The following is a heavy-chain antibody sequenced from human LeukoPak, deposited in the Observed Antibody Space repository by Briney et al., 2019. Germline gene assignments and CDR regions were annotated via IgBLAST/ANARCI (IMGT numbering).Heavy chain of an antibody. CDR1: GFSLSSSGVG. V-gene: IGHV2-5*02. CDR3: AHRIVTAGHWIFDF. J-gene: IGHJ4*02. CDR2: IYWDDSK. Sequence: SAPTLVKPTQTLTLTCTFSGFSLSSSGVGVGWIRQPPGRALEWLALIYWDDSKNYTPSLKSRLTIARDTSKNQVVLTMANMDPVDTATYYCAHRIVTAGHWIFDFWGQGTLVSVSS. D-gene: IGHD2-2*01.